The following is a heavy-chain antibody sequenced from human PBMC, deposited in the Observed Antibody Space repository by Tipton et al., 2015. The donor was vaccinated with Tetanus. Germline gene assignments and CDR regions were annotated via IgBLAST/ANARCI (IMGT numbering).Heavy chain of an antibody. D-gene: IGHD2/OR15-2a*01. J-gene: IGHJ4*02. CDR3: ARVSRRNFYFDY. CDR1: GGSFSAYY. CDR2: INHSGTS. Sequence: TLSLTCAVYGGSFSAYYWSWIRQSPGKGLEWIGEINHSGTSYISPSLTRRVSIAVDTSRNQFSLNLTSVTVADSAVYFCARVSRRNFYFDYWGPGAQVTVSS. V-gene: IGHV4-34*09.